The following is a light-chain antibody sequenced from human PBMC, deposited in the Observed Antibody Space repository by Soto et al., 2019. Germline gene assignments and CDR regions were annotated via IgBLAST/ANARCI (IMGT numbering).Light chain of an antibody. V-gene: IGKV3-15*01. J-gene: IGKJ5*01. CDR2: GAS. CDR1: HSVSSD. CDR3: QQYNNWPPT. Sequence: EIVMTQSPATLSVSPGERATLSCRASHSVSSDLAWYQQKPGQAPGLLIYGASTRAIGIPARFSGSGSGTEFTLTISSLQSEDFEVYYCQQYNNWPPTLGQGTRLEIK.